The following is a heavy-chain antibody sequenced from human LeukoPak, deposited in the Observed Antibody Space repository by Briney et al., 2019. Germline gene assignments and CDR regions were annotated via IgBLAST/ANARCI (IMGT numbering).Heavy chain of an antibody. CDR3: ARWDCPGGSCSSGSRFFGY. J-gene: IGHJ4*02. CDR2: INSDGSST. V-gene: IGHV3-74*01. D-gene: IGHD2-15*01. CDR1: GFTFSSYW. Sequence: PGGSLRLSCAASGFTFSSYWMYWVRPAPGKGLVWVSRINSDGSSTTYAESVKGRFTISRDNAKNTLYLQMNSLRAEDTAVYYCARWDCPGGSCSSGSRFFGYWGQGALVTVPS.